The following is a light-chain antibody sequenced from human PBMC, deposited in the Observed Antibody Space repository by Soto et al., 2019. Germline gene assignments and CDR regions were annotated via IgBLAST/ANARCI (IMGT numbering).Light chain of an antibody. J-gene: IGKJ2*01. CDR3: QQSYSTPPT. CDR1: QSVSNTH. CDR2: DAS. Sequence: EIVLTQSPGSLSLSPGESATLSCRASQSVSNTHVAWYQQRPGQAPRLLIYDASRRDIGVPDRFSGSGSGTDFTLTISGLEPDDFAIYFCQQSYSTPPTFGQGTTLEIK. V-gene: IGKV3-20*01.